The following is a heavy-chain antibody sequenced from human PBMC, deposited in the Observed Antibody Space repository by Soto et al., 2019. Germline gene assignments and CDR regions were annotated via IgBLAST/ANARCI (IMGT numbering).Heavy chain of an antibody. V-gene: IGHV3-74*01. D-gene: IGHD2-21*02. CDR3: AAFGVVTAGEY. J-gene: IGHJ4*02. CDR2: ITADGIGT. CDR1: GFTFSSYW. Sequence: EVQLVESGGGLVQPGGSLRLSCAASGFTFSSYWMHWVRQTPGKGLVWVGRITADGIGTTYADSVKGRFTISRDNAKNMVYLQMTSLRAEDTAVYYCAAFGVVTAGEYWGQGTLVTVSS.